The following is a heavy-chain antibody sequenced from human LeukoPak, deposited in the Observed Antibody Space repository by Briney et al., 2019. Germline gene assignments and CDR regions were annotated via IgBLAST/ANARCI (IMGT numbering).Heavy chain of an antibody. V-gene: IGHV4-59*08. Sequence: PSETLSLTCSVSGVSVSGSYWSWLRQPPGKGLEWIGYIFHTGDSNCNPSLKSRVTVSLDTSKNQVSLRLSSVTAADTAVYYCARHPFATPFDYWGQGTLVTVSS. CDR2: IFHTGDS. J-gene: IGHJ4*02. CDR3: ARHPFATPFDY. CDR1: GVSVSGSY. D-gene: IGHD1-26*01.